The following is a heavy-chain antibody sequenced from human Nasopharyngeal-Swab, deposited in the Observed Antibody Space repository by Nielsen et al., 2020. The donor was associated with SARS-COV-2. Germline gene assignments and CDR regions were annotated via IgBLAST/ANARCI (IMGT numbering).Heavy chain of an antibody. CDR2: IKQDGSET. J-gene: IGHJ4*02. Sequence: GGSLRLSCAASGFTFSNYWMNWVRQTPGKGLEWVAIIKQDGSETYYVDSVRGRFTISRDNAKNSSSLVMTSLRADDTAVYYCAGGTGWLTDSWGQGTLVTVSS. CDR1: GFTFSNYW. V-gene: IGHV3-7*03. D-gene: IGHD3-9*01. CDR3: AGGTGWLTDS.